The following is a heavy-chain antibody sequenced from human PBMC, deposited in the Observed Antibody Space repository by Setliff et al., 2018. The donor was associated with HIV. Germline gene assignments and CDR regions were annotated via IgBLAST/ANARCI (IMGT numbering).Heavy chain of an antibody. Sequence: SETLSLTCTVSGGSFRSGGYYWSWIRQHPGKGLEWIGYIYYSGSTYYNPSLKSRLTISVDTSKNQFSLKLSSVTAADTAVYYCAKGYNWYWDYWGQGTLVTVSS. D-gene: IGHD1-1*01. CDR3: AKGYNWYWDY. J-gene: IGHJ4*02. CDR2: IYYSGST. V-gene: IGHV4-31*03. CDR1: GGSFRSGGYY.